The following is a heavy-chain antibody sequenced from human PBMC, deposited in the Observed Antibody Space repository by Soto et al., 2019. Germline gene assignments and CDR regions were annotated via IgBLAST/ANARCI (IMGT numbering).Heavy chain of an antibody. V-gene: IGHV3-7*01. CDR3: ARGWNDGRFDY. CDR1: GFTFSNYW. D-gene: IGHD1-1*01. CDR2: INQNGGAM. J-gene: IGHJ4*02. Sequence: EVQLVESGGGLVQPGGSLRLSCAASGFTFSNYWMTWVRQAPGKGLEWVASINQNGGAMHYVDSVKGRFTVSRDNAKNSRYLQVNSLRAEDTAVFYCARGWNDGRFDYWGQGTLVTVSS.